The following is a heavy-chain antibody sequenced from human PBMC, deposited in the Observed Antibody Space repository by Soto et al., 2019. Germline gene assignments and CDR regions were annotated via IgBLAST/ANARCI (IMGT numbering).Heavy chain of an antibody. V-gene: IGHV4-31*03. CDR2: ITYGGSI. J-gene: IGHJ4*02. Sequence: PSETLSLTCTVSGASITNDDFFWSWVRQHPDKGLEWLAYITYGGSIYYNPSLRSRLSVPIDKSKSQFSLNVRSVTAADTAVYFCAKMERTQLWLLVQNWGQGLPVTVSS. D-gene: IGHD5-18*01. CDR1: GASITNDDFF. CDR3: AKMERTQLWLLVQN.